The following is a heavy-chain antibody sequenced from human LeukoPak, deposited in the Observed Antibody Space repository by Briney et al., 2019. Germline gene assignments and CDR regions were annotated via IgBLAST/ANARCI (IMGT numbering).Heavy chain of an antibody. D-gene: IGHD3-16*01. Sequence: GGSLRLSCTASSFTSGDWYMSWIRQAPGKGLEWVSYISNSGFATYYADSVKGRFTVSRDNAKNSLFLQMDSLRAEDTAVYFCARDFRNLGMDVWGKGTTVTVSS. CDR1: SFTSGDWY. CDR3: ARDFRNLGMDV. CDR2: ISNSGFAT. V-gene: IGHV3-11*01. J-gene: IGHJ6*03.